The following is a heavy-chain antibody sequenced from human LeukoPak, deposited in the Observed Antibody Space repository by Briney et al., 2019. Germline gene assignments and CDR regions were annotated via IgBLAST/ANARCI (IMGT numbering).Heavy chain of an antibody. J-gene: IGHJ4*02. CDR3: TRVSYIDEGIDY. V-gene: IGHV3-7*04. Sequence: GGSLRLSCVASGLPFSSYRMTWVRQAPGKGLEWVANIKQDGSKKSYVDSVKGRFTISRDNAKNSLYLQMNSLRAEDTAIYYCTRVSYIDEGIDYWGQGTLVTVSS. D-gene: IGHD1-26*01. CDR2: IKQDGSKK. CDR1: GLPFSSYR.